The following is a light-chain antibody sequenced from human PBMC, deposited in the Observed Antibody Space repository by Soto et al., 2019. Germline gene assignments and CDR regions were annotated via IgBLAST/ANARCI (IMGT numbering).Light chain of an antibody. CDR1: QSVLDTSNNNNKNY. V-gene: IGKV4-1*01. CDR2: WAS. J-gene: IGKJ1*01. Sequence: DIVMTQSPDSLAVSLGVRATINCKSSQSVLDTSNNNNKNYLAWYQQKPGQPPKLLISWASTRASGVPDRFSGGGSGTDFTLTISSLQAEDVAVYYCQQYYTTPVTFGQGTKVEIK. CDR3: QQYYTTPVT.